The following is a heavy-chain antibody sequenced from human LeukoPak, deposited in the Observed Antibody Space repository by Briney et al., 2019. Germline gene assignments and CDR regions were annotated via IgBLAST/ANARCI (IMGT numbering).Heavy chain of an antibody. CDR2: ISWDGGST. D-gene: IGHD6-19*01. J-gene: IGHJ4*02. Sequence: PGGSLRLSCAASGFTFDDYTMHWVRQAPGKGLEWVSLISWDGGSTYYADSVKGRFTISGDNAKNSLYLQMNSLRAEDTAVYYCARPLLSSGWFFDYWGQGTLVTVSS. CDR1: GFTFDDYT. CDR3: ARPLLSSGWFFDY. V-gene: IGHV3-43*01.